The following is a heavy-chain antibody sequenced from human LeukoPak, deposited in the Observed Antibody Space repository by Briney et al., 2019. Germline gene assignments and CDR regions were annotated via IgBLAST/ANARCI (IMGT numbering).Heavy chain of an antibody. CDR3: AREDPVGAFDV. D-gene: IGHD1-26*01. CDR1: GYTFSNYA. Sequence: ASVKVSCKASGYTFSNYAISWVRQAPGQGLEWMGWIGAYNGNPDYTQSLQGRVTMTTDTSTSTAYMELRSLKSDDTAVYYCAREDPVGAFDVWGRGTMVTVS. V-gene: IGHV1-18*01. CDR2: IGAYNGNP. J-gene: IGHJ3*01.